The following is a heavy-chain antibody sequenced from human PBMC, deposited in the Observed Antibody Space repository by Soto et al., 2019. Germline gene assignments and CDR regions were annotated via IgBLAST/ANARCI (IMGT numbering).Heavy chain of an antibody. Sequence: SETLSLTCAVYGGSFSGYYWSWIRQPPGKGLEWIGQINHSGSTNYNPSLKSRVTISVDTSKSQFSLKLSSVTAADTAVYYCAASGPLGYWGPGPLVTVSS. CDR1: GGSFSGYY. J-gene: IGHJ4*02. D-gene: IGHD6-19*01. CDR3: AASGPLGY. CDR2: INHSGST. V-gene: IGHV4-34*01.